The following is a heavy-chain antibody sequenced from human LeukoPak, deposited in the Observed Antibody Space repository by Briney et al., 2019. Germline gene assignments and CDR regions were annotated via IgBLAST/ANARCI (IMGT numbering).Heavy chain of an antibody. CDR3: AKGSDYGDYLPGFDP. J-gene: IGHJ5*02. CDR2: ISGSGGSA. D-gene: IGHD4-17*01. CDR1: GFTFSSYA. Sequence: TGGSLRLSCGDSGFTFSSYAISWVHQAPGNGLEWISAISGSGGSAYYADSVKGRVTISRDNSKNTLYLQMNSLRAEDTAVYYCAKGSDYGDYLPGFDPWGQGTLVTVSS. V-gene: IGHV3-23*01.